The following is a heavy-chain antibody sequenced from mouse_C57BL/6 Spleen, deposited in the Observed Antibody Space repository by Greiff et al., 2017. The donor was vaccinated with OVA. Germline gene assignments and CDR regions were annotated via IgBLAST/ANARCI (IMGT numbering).Heavy chain of an antibody. CDR1: GYTFTSYW. CDR2: IHPSDSDT. D-gene: IGHD2-4*01. J-gene: IGHJ3*01. Sequence: QVQLQQPGAELVKPGASVKVSCKASGYTFTSYWMHWVKQRPGQGLEWIGRIHPSDSDTNYNQKFKGKATWTVDKYSSTAYMQLSSLTSEDSAVYYCAMGDYDSAWFAYWGQGTLVTVSA. CDR3: AMGDYDSAWFAY. V-gene: IGHV1-74*01.